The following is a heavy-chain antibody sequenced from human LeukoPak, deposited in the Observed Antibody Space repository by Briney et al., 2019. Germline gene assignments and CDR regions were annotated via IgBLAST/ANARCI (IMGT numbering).Heavy chain of an antibody. CDR1: GYTFTNYG. CDR3: ARRYCSGGSCYSDGYYGMDV. CDR2: INAYNGNT. J-gene: IGHJ6*02. V-gene: IGHV1-18*01. D-gene: IGHD2-15*01. Sequence: GASVKVSCKASGYTFTNYGFSWVRQAPGQGLEWMGWINAYNGNTNYAQKLQGRVTMTTDTSTNIAYMELRSLRSDDTAVYYCARRYCSGGSCYSDGYYGMDVWGQGTTVTVSS.